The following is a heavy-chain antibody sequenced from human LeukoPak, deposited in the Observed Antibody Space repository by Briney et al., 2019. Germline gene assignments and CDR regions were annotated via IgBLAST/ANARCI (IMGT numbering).Heavy chain of an antibody. Sequence: PGGSLRLSCVASGFIFSNYDMHWVRQAPGKGLEWVTFTRYDGSNKNYADSVKGRFTISRDNAKNSLYLQMNSLRAEDTAVYYCARYDYGDYWFDPWGQGTLVTVSS. CDR3: ARYDYGDYWFDP. CDR1: GFIFSNYD. V-gene: IGHV3-30*02. J-gene: IGHJ5*02. D-gene: IGHD4-17*01. CDR2: TRYDGSNK.